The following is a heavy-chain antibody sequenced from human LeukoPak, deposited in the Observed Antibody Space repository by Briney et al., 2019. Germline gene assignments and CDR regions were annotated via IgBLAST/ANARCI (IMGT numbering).Heavy chain of an antibody. CDR1: GFTFSSYG. V-gene: IGHV3-30*02. J-gene: IGHJ4*02. D-gene: IGHD6-19*01. Sequence: GGSLRLSCAASGFTFSSYGMHWVRQAPGKGLEWVAFIRYDGSNKYYADSVKGRFTISRYNSKNTLYLQMNSLRAEDTAVYYCAKGFGYSSGCPGDWGQGTLVTVSS. CDR3: AKGFGYSSGCPGD. CDR2: IRYDGSNK.